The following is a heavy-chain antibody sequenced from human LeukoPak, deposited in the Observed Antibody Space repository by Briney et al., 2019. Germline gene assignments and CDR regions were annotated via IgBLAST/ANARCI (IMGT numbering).Heavy chain of an antibody. J-gene: IGHJ4*02. D-gene: IGHD3-3*01. CDR2: ISKEGGNK. V-gene: IGHV3-30*04. Sequence: GRSLRLSCAASGFIFSSYAMHWVRQAPGKGLEWVTLISKEGGNKYHADSVKGRFTITRDNPKNTLYLQMNSLRPEDTAMYYCTTGYYDFHVWGQGTLVTVSS. CDR3: TTGYYDFHV. CDR1: GFIFSSYA.